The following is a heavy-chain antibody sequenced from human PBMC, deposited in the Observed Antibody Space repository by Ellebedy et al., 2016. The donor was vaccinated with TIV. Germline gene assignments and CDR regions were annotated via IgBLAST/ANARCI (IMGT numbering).Heavy chain of an antibody. V-gene: IGHV3-74*01. D-gene: IGHD1-26*01. J-gene: IGHJ4*02. CDR2: IHKDCSGA. CDR3: VRDSERYSFDY. CDR1: GFTLSSYW. Sequence: GESLKIPCAASGFTLSSYWMHWVRQAPGKGLVWVSRIHKDCSGANYADPVKGRFPISRDNARNALYLQMDSLRADDTAVYYCVRDSERYSFDYWGQGTLVTVSS.